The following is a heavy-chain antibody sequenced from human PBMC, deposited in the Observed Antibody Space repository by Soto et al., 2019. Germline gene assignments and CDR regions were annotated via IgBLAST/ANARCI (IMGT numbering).Heavy chain of an antibody. D-gene: IGHD5-18*01. CDR1: GGSISSYY. CDR2: IYYSGST. V-gene: IGHV4-59*01. J-gene: IGHJ4*02. CDR3: ARGPQWIQL. Sequence: QVQLQESGPGLVKPSETLSLTCTVSGGSISSYYWSWIRQPPGKGLEWIGYIYYSGSTNYNPSLKSRVTISVDTSKNQFSLKLSSVTAADTAVYYCARGPQWIQLWGKGTLVTVSS.